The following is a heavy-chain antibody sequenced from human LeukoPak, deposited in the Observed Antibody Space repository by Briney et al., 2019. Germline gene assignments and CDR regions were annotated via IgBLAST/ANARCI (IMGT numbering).Heavy chain of an antibody. Sequence: ASVKVSCKASGYTFTSYGISWVRQAPGQGLEWMGWISAYNGNTNYAQKLQGRVTMTTDTSTSTAYMELRSLRSDDTAVYYCARVVYYDFLPYAFDIWGQGTMVTVSS. J-gene: IGHJ3*02. D-gene: IGHD3-3*01. V-gene: IGHV1-18*01. CDR3: ARVVYYDFLPYAFDI. CDR2: ISAYNGNT. CDR1: GYTFTSYG.